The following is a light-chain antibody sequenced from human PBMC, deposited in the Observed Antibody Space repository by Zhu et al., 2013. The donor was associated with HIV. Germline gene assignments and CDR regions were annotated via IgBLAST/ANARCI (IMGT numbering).Light chain of an antibody. CDR2: MAS. CDR3: QQYKFYPYT. CDR1: QSISTW. V-gene: IGKV1-5*03. Sequence: DIQMTQSPSTLSASIGDRVTINCRASQSISTWLAWYQQKPGKAPKLLISMASSLEGGVPSRFSGSGSGTEFTLTISSLQPDDFATYYCQQYKFYPYTFGQGAKV. J-gene: IGKJ2*01.